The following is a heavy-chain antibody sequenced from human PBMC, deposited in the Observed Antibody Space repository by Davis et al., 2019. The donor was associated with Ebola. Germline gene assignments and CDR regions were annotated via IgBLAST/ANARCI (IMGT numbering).Heavy chain of an antibody. V-gene: IGHV3-30-3*01. CDR2: ISYDGSNK. CDR3: ARDSRTVNYWYFDL. J-gene: IGHJ2*01. Sequence: PGGSLRLSCAASGFTFSSYAMHWVRQAPGKGLEWVAVISYDGSNKYYADSVKGRFTISRDNSKNTLYLQMNSLRDEDTAVYYCARDSRTVNYWYFDLWGRGTLVTVSS. CDR1: GFTFSSYA. D-gene: IGHD1-1*01.